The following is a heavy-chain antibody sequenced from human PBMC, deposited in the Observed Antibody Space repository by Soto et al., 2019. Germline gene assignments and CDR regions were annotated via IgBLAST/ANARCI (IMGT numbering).Heavy chain of an antibody. Sequence: GGSLRLSCAASGFTFSSYWMSWVRQAPGKGLEWVANIKQDGSEKYYVDSVKGRFTISRDNAKNSLYLQMNSLRAEDTAVYYCASSWLTDAFDIWGQGTMVTVSS. CDR1: GFTFSSYW. V-gene: IGHV3-7*01. D-gene: IGHD6-13*01. J-gene: IGHJ3*02. CDR2: IKQDGSEK. CDR3: ASSWLTDAFDI.